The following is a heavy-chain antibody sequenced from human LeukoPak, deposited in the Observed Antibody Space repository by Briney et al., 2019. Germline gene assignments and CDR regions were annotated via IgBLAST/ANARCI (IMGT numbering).Heavy chain of an antibody. CDR3: ARDPGAWYYDC. D-gene: IGHD7-27*01. V-gene: IGHV3-30*14. J-gene: IGHJ4*02. CDR2: ISYDGSNK. CDR1: GFTFSSYA. Sequence: PGRSLRLSCAASGFTFSSYAMHWVRQAPGKGLEWVAVISYDGSNKYYADSVKGRFTISRDKSKNTLYLQMNSLRDEDTAVYYCARDPGAWYYDCWGQGALVTVSS.